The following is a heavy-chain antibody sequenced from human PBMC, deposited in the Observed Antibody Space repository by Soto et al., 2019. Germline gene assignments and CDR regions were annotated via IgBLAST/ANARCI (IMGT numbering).Heavy chain of an antibody. CDR1: GYTFFSYG. CDR2: IIPPTCNT. Sequence: WASVKVSCKTSGYTFFSYGINWVRQAPGQGLEWLGWIIPPTCNTIYAQTFQGRLTLTTDTSTSTVFMDLRSLRFYDTAVYYCWRGRMYAISPDSWFDPWGQGXLVTVSS. J-gene: IGHJ5*02. D-gene: IGHD2-8*01. V-gene: IGHV1-18*04. CDR3: WRGRMYAISPDSWFDP.